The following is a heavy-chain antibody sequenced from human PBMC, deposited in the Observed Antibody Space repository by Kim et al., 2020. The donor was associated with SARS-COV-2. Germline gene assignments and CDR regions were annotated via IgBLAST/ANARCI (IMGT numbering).Heavy chain of an antibody. J-gene: IGHJ4*02. CDR1: GFNFGSYD. CDR2: IKTNGGAI. CDR3: AKADWTGDCYLIDY. D-gene: IGHD2-21*02. V-gene: IGHV3-9*01. Sequence: GGSLRLSCVASGFNFGSYDMHWVRQVPGKGLEWLSGIKTNGGAIGYADSVRGRFTVSRDNAKNSLSLQMNSLRPDDTAFYYCAKADWTGDCYLIDYWGQGTLVTVSS.